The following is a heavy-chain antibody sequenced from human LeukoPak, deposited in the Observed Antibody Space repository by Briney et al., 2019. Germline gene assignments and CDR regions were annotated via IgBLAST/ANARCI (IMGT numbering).Heavy chain of an antibody. D-gene: IGHD5-18*01. CDR1: GGSISSGGYY. V-gene: IGHV4-31*03. J-gene: IGHJ3*02. CDR3: ARGPYGSGYSYGLHGAFDI. Sequence: SETLSLTCTVSGGSISSGGYYWSWIRQHPGKGLEWIGYIYYSGSTYYNPSLKSRVTISVDTSKNQFSLKLSSVTAADTAVYYCARGPYGSGYSYGLHGAFDIWGQGAMVTVSS. CDR2: IYYSGST.